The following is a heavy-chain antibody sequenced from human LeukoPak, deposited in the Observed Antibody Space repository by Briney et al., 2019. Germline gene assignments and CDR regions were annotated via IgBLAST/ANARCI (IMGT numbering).Heavy chain of an antibody. J-gene: IGHJ1*01. Sequence: GESLKISCKGSGYSFTSYWVGWVRQMPGKGLEWMGIIYPGDSDTRYSPSFQGQVTISAGKSISTAYLQWSSLKASDTAMYYCARQSVYDSSGYYPEYFQHWGQGTLVTVSS. CDR2: IYPGDSDT. V-gene: IGHV5-51*01. D-gene: IGHD3-22*01. CDR3: ARQSVYDSSGYYPEYFQH. CDR1: GYSFTSYW.